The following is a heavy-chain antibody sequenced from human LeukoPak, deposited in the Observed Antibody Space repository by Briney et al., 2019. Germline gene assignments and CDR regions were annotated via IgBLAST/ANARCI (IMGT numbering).Heavy chain of an antibody. V-gene: IGHV3-7*03. CDR1: GFTFSSYW. CDR3: ARDVSEGSGYYREDYYYYMDV. Sequence: GGSLRLSCAASGFTFSSYWMSWVRQAPGKGLEWVANIRQDGSETYYVDSAKGRFTISRDNAKNSLYLQMNSLRAEDTALYHCARDVSEGSGYYREDYYYYMDVWGKGTTVTVSS. CDR2: IRQDGSET. J-gene: IGHJ6*03. D-gene: IGHD3-3*01.